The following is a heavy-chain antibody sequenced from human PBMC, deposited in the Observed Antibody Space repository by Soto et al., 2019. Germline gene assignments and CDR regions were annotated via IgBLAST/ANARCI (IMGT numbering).Heavy chain of an antibody. V-gene: IGHV3-23*01. CDR2: ITSSGSNT. CDR3: AKEHDYGYYGWFDP. J-gene: IGHJ5*02. D-gene: IGHD5-18*01. Sequence: WGSLRLSCATSGFTFSSYAMSCFRHSPGKGLEWVSTITSSGSNTYYTDSVKGRFTISRDNSKNTLYLQMNSLRAEDTAVYYCAKEHDYGYYGWFDPWGQGTLVTVSS. CDR1: GFTFSSYA.